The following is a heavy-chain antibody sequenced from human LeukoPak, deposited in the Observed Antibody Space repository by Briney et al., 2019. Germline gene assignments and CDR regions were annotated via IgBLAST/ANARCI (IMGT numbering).Heavy chain of an antibody. D-gene: IGHD2-2*01. CDR3: ATGQDIVVVPAASPYYYYGMDV. Sequence: ASVKVSCKVSGYTLTELSLHSVRQAPGKGLEWMGGFYPEDGETIYAQKFQGRVTMTEDTSTDTAYMELSSLRSEDTAVYYCATGQDIVVVPAASPYYYYGMDVWGQGTTVTVSS. CDR1: GYTLTELS. V-gene: IGHV1-24*01. J-gene: IGHJ6*02. CDR2: FYPEDGET.